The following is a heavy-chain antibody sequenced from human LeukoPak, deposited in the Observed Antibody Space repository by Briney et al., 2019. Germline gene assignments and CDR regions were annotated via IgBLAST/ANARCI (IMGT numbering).Heavy chain of an antibody. J-gene: IGHJ6*03. Sequence: SETLSLTCAVSGASISGSGYYWGWIRQPPGKGLEWIGNIYYSGSTYYNASLQSRVTISIDTSKNQFSLKLSSVTAADTAVYYCARWGSYDSSGYYYYYYYMDVWGKGTTVTVSS. D-gene: IGHD3-22*01. CDR3: ARWGSYDSSGYYYYYYYMDV. V-gene: IGHV4-39*07. CDR1: GASISGSGYY. CDR2: IYYSGST.